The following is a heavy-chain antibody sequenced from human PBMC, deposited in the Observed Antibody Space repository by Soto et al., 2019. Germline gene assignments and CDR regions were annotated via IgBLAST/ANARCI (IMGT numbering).Heavy chain of an antibody. CDR2: IYYSGST. CDR1: GGSISSRSHY. CDR3: ARLGGGPVNWFDP. D-gene: IGHD3-10*01. Sequence: SETLSLTCTVSGGSISSRSHYWGWIRQPPGKGLEWIGSIYYSGSTYYNPSLKSRVTISVDTSKNQFSLKLSSVTATDTAMYHCARLGGGPVNWFDPWGQGTLVTVSS. J-gene: IGHJ5*02. V-gene: IGHV4-39*01.